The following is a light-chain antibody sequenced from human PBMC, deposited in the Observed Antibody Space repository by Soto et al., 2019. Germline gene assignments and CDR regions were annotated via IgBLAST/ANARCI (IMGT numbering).Light chain of an antibody. CDR1: SSDVGSYNL. CDR3: AAWDDSLNGHYV. Sequence: QSALTQPASVSGSPGQSITISCTGTSSDVGSYNLVSWYQQHPGRAPKLMIYEGSKRPSGVSDRFSGSKSGTSASLAISGLQSEDEADYYCAAWDDSLNGHYVFGTGTKVTVL. CDR2: EGS. V-gene: IGLV2-14*02. J-gene: IGLJ1*01.